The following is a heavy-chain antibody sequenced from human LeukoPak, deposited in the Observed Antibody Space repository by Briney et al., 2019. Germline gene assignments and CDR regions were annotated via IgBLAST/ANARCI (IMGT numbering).Heavy chain of an antibody. Sequence: SETLSLTCAVYGGSFSGYYWSWIRQPPGKGLEWIGSIHHTGKTYYNPSLESRVTISVDTSKNQFSLKLSSVSAADTAFYFCLNSGSNYEAVSWGQGTLVTVSS. CDR1: GGSFSGYY. D-gene: IGHD5-18*01. V-gene: IGHV4-34*03. J-gene: IGHJ5*02. CDR2: IHHTGKT. CDR3: LNSGSNYEAVS.